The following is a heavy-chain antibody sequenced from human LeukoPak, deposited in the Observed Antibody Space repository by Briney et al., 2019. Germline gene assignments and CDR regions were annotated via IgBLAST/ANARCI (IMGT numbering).Heavy chain of an antibody. CDR2: IYSGST. CDR3: ASGWDYGELDY. J-gene: IGHJ4*02. Sequence: GGSLRLSCTVSGFTVSSNSMSWVRQAPGKGLEWVSFIYSGSTHYSDSVKGRFTISRGNSKNTLYLQMNSLRAEDTAVYYCASGWDYGELDYWGQGTLVTVSS. CDR1: GFTVSSNS. V-gene: IGHV3-53*01. D-gene: IGHD4-17*01.